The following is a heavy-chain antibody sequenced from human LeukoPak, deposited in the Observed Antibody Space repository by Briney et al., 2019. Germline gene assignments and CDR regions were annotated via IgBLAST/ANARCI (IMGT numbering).Heavy chain of an antibody. Sequence: ASVKVSCKASGGTFSSYAISWVRQAPGQGLEWMGGITPIFGTANYAQKFQGRVTITADESTSTAYMGLSSLRSEDTAVYYCARDPSNLGLFDYWGQGTLVTVSS. CDR1: GGTFSSYA. CDR2: ITPIFGTA. D-gene: IGHD1-1*01. CDR3: ARDPSNLGLFDY. J-gene: IGHJ4*02. V-gene: IGHV1-69*13.